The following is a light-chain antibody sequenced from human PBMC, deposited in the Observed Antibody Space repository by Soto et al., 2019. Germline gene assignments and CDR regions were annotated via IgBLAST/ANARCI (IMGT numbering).Light chain of an antibody. CDR3: QQYGGSPGT. CDR1: QSVKFNY. V-gene: IGKV3-20*01. Sequence: EIVLTQSPGTLSLSPGERATLSCRASQSVKFNYLAWYQQKPGQAPRLLMFGASRRATGIPERFTGRGSGIDFSLTISKLQPEDSAVYFCQQYGGSPGTFGQGTKVDIK. J-gene: IGKJ1*01. CDR2: GAS.